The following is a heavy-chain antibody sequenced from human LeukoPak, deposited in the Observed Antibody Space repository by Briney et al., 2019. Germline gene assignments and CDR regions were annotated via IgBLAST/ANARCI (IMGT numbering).Heavy chain of an antibody. CDR2: IYYSGST. J-gene: IGHJ5*02. V-gene: IGHV4-59*12. CDR1: GGSISSYY. D-gene: IGHD6-13*01. CDR3: ARDPAFSSSWYWFDP. Sequence: SETLSLTCTVSGGSISSYYWNWIRQPPGKGLEWIGYIYYSGSTNYNPSLKSRVTISVDTSKNQFSLKLSSVTAADTAVYYCARDPAFSSSWYWFDPWGQGTLVTVSS.